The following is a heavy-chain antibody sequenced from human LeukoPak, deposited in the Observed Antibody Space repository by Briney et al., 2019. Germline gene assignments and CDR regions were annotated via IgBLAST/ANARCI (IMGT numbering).Heavy chain of an antibody. CDR2: ILFDGTNK. CDR3: ARDYSGYEIDY. Sequence: GGSLRLSCAASGFTFGSYAMHWVRQAPGKGLEWVAVILFDGTNKRYADSVKGRFTISRHNSRNTLSLQMYSLRVEDTAVYYCARDYSGYEIDYWGQGTLVTVSS. CDR1: GFTFGSYA. J-gene: IGHJ4*02. D-gene: IGHD5-12*01. V-gene: IGHV3-30-3*01.